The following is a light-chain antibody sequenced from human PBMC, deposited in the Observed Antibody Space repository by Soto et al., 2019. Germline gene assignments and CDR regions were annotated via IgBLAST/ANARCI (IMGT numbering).Light chain of an antibody. Sequence: DIPMTQSPSTLSASVGDRVTITCRASQSGSSWLAWYQHKPGKAPKLLIYKASSLESGVPSRFSGSGSGTEFTLTISSLQPDDFATYFCQHYNSYSWTFGQGTKVEIK. CDR2: KAS. J-gene: IGKJ1*01. CDR3: QHYNSYSWT. V-gene: IGKV1-5*03. CDR1: QSGSSW.